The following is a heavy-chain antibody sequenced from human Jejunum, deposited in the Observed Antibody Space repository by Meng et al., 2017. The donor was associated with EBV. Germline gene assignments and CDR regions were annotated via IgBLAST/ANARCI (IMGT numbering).Heavy chain of an antibody. CDR1: GFSLTTNGVG. Sequence: QITLKESGPTLVKPTXTPALTXTFSGFSLTTNGVGVGWIRQPPGKALEWLAHIYWDENKRYSTSLRSRLSIMKDTSKSQVVLTMTNMDPVDTATYYCARRYGDYVRYFDSWGQGILVTVSS. CDR2: IYWDENK. CDR3: ARRYGDYVRYFDS. V-gene: IGHV2-5*02. D-gene: IGHD4-17*01. J-gene: IGHJ4*02.